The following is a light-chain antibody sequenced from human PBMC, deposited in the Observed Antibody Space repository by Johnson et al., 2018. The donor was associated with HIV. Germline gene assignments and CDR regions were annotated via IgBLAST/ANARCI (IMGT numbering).Light chain of an antibody. J-gene: IGLJ1*01. CDR1: SSNIGNNY. V-gene: IGLV1-51*01. CDR3: GTWVGSLSACV. Sequence: QSVLTQPPSVSAAPGQKVTISCSGSSSNIGNNYVSWYQQLPGTAPKLLIYDNNKRPSGTPDRFSGSKSGTSATLGITGLQTGDEADYYCGTWVGSLSACVFGTGTKVTVL. CDR2: DNN.